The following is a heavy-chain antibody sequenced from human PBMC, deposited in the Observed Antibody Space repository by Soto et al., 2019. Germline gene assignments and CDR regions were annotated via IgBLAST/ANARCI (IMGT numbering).Heavy chain of an antibody. V-gene: IGHV3-21*01. CDR3: ARDGGQQLDPYYFDY. CDR1: GFTFSSYS. Sequence: EVQLVESGGGLVKPGGSLRLSCAASGFTFSSYSMNWVRQAPGKGLEWVSSISSSSSYIYYADSVKGRFTISRDNAKNSLYLQRNSLRAEDTAVYYCARDGGQQLDPYYFDYWGQGTLVTVSS. D-gene: IGHD6-13*01. CDR2: ISSSSSYI. J-gene: IGHJ4*02.